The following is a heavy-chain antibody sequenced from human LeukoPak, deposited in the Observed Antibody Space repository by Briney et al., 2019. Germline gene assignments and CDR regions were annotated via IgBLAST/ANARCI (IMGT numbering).Heavy chain of an antibody. CDR3: AINPAAGTDAFDI. CDR1: GSIFTSYW. D-gene: IGHD6-19*01. CDR2: IYPGDSDT. Sequence: PGASLKISCQGSGSIFTSYWIGWVRQLPGKGLEWMGIIYPGDSDTRYSPSFQGQVTISADKSISTAYLQWSSLKASDTAMYYCAINPAAGTDAFDIWGQGTMVTVSS. V-gene: IGHV5-51*01. J-gene: IGHJ3*02.